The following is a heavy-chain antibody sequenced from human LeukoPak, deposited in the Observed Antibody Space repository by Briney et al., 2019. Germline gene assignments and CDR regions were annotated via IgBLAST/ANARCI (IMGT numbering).Heavy chain of an antibody. V-gene: IGHV1-2*06. J-gene: IGHJ4*02. D-gene: IGHD2-15*01. CDR1: GYTFTGYY. CDR3: ARGRGSGGSCYYQKYYFDY. CDR2: IHPNSGGT. Sequence: ASVKASCKASGYTFTGYYMHWVRQAPGQGLEWMGRIHPNSGGTNYAQRFQGRVTMTRDTSISTAYMELSRLRSDDTAVYYCARGRGSGGSCYYQKYYFDYWGQGILVTVSP.